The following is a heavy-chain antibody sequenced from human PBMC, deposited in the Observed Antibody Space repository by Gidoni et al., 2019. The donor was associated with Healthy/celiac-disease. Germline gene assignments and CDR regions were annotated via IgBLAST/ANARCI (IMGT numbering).Heavy chain of an antibody. CDR2: ISWNSGSI. J-gene: IGHJ4*02. V-gene: IGHV3-9*01. CDR3: AKISLYSNYFDY. Sequence: EVQLVESGGGLVQPGRSLRLSCAASGFTFDDYAMHWVRQAPGKGLEWVSGISWNSGSIGYADSVKGRFTISRDNAKNSLYLQMNSLRAEDTALYYCAKISLYSNYFDYWGQGTLVTVSS. CDR1: GFTFDDYA. D-gene: IGHD4-4*01.